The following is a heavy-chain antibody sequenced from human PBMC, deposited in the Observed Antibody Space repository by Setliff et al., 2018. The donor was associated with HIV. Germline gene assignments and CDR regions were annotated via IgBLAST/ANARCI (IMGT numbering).Heavy chain of an antibody. CDR3: ARQGGYNSPLMV. V-gene: IGHV4-59*08. CDR2: FSFSADN. D-gene: IGHD3-10*01. J-gene: IGHJ4*02. Sequence: SETLSLTCTVYGGSFSGYYWSWIRQPPGKGLEWIGYFSFSADNKYNPSLQSRVAISGDTSKNQFSLTLNSLTAADTAVYYCARQGGYNSPLMVWGQGKLVTVSS. CDR1: GGSFSGYY.